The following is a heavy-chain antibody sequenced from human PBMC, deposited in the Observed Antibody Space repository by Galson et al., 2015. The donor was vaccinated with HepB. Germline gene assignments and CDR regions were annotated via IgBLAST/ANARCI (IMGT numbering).Heavy chain of an antibody. V-gene: IGHV3-21*01. CDR1: GFTFSSYS. Sequence: SLRLSCAASGFTFSSYSMNWVRQAPGKGLEWVSSISSSSSYIYYADSVKGRFTISRDNAKNSLYLQMNSLRAEDTAVYYCARDRPRDIVVVPTMDVWGQGTTVTVSS. CDR3: ARDRPRDIVVVPTMDV. J-gene: IGHJ6*02. CDR2: ISSSSSYI. D-gene: IGHD2-2*01.